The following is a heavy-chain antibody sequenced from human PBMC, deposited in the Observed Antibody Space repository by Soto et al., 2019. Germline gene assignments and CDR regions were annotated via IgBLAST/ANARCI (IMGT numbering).Heavy chain of an antibody. Sequence: PSETLSLTCAVYGGSFSGYYWSWIRQPPGKGLEWIGEINHSGSTNYNPSLKSRVTISVDTSKNQFSLKLSSVTAADTAVFYCARARSPFGVVPHYGMDVWGKGTTVTVSS. D-gene: IGHD3-3*01. CDR3: ARARSPFGVVPHYGMDV. CDR1: GGSFSGYY. CDR2: INHSGST. V-gene: IGHV4-34*01. J-gene: IGHJ6*04.